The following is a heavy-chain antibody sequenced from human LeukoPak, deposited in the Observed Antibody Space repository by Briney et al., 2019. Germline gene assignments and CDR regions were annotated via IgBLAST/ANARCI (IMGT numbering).Heavy chain of an antibody. CDR1: GGSISSGSYY. CDR2: IYTSGST. J-gene: IGHJ5*02. Sequence: SETLSLTCTVSGGSISSGSYYWSWIRQPAGKGLEWIGRIYTSGSTNYNPSLKSRVTIPVDTSKNQFSLKLSSVTAADTAVYYCARDSLGYCSSTSCYPPWFDPWGQGTLVTVSS. D-gene: IGHD2-2*01. CDR3: ARDSLGYCSSTSCYPPWFDP. V-gene: IGHV4-61*02.